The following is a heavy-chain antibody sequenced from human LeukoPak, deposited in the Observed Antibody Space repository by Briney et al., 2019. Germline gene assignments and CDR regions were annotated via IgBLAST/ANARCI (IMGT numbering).Heavy chain of an antibody. V-gene: IGHV1-3*01. CDR1: GYTFTDFA. J-gene: IGHJ4*02. Sequence: ASVKVSCKASGYTFTDFAIHWVRQAPGQRLEWMGWINAGNGNTKYSQKFQGRVTITRDTSASTAYMELSSLRSEDTAVYFCARDPKTGYLDYWGQGTLVTVSS. CDR2: INAGNGNT. D-gene: IGHD1-14*01. CDR3: ARDPKTGYLDY.